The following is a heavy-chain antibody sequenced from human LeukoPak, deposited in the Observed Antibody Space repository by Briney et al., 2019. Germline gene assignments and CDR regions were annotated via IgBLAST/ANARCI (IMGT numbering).Heavy chain of an antibody. CDR1: GFTFSSYA. V-gene: IGHV3-23*01. Sequence: PGGSLRLSCAASGFTFSSYAMSWVRQAPGKALEWVSAISGSGSSTYYADSVKGRFTISRDNSKNTLFLQMNSLRAEDTAVYYCAKGRYDYVWGSYQDYWGQGTLVTVSS. CDR2: ISGSGSST. J-gene: IGHJ4*02. D-gene: IGHD3-16*02. CDR3: AKGRYDYVWGSYQDY.